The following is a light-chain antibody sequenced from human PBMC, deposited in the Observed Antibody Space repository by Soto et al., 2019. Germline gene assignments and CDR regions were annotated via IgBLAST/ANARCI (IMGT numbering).Light chain of an antibody. V-gene: IGKV1-8*01. J-gene: IGKJ1*01. CDR2: AAS. Sequence: AIRMTQSPSSLSASTGDRVTITCRASQGISSYLAWYQQKSGKAPKLLIYAASTLQSGVPSRFSGSGSGTDFTLTISCLQSEDFATYYCQQYYSYPPWTFGQGTKVDIK. CDR1: QGISSY. CDR3: QQYYSYPPWT.